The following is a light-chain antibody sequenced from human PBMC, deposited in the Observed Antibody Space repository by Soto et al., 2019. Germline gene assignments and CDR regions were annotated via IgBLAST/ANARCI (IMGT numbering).Light chain of an antibody. J-gene: IGLJ3*02. V-gene: IGLV2-11*01. CDR3: CSYAGSYTLWV. CDR1: RSDIGSYNY. Sequence: QSALTQPASVSGSPGQSITISCSGTRSDIGSYNYVALYQQFPGKTPKVIIYDVSKRPSGVPDRFSGSKSGNTASLTISGLQAEDEADYYCCSYAGSYTLWVFGGGTKLTVL. CDR2: DVS.